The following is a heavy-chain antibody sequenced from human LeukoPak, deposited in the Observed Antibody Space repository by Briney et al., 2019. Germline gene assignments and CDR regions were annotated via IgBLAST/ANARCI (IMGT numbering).Heavy chain of an antibody. CDR3: AREGTYGSGRY. CDR2: IYHSGST. J-gene: IGHJ4*02. V-gene: IGHV4-38-2*02. Sequence: SETLSLTCTVSGYSISSGYFRGWIRQPPGKGLEWIGSIYHSGSTNYNPSLKSRVTISVNTSKNQFSLKLSSVTAADTAVYYCAREGTYGSGRYWGQGTLVTVSS. D-gene: IGHD3-10*01. CDR1: GYSISSGYF.